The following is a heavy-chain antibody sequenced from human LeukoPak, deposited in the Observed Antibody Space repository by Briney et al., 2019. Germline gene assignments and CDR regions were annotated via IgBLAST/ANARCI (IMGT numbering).Heavy chain of an antibody. V-gene: IGHV3-64*01. Sequence: GGSLRLSCAASGFTFSSYAMHWVRQAPGKGLEYVSAISSNGGSTYYANSVKGRFTISRDNSKNTLYLQMDTLRAEDTAVYYCARDLPWFDPWGQGTLVTVSS. J-gene: IGHJ5*02. CDR1: GFTFSSYA. CDR3: ARDLPWFDP. CDR2: ISSNGGST.